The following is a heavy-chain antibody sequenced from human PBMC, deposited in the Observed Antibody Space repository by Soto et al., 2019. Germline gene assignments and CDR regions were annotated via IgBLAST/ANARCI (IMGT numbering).Heavy chain of an antibody. D-gene: IGHD4-17*01. CDR1: GYTFTSYD. J-gene: IGHJ4*02. Sequence: QVQLVQSGAEVKKPGASVKVSCRASGYTFTSYDINXXRQATGQGLEWMGWMNPNSGNTGYAQKFQGRVTMTRNTSXXXAYXELXSLTSDDTAVYYCARSTNDYGDRHWGQGTLVTVSS. V-gene: IGHV1-8*01. CDR3: ARSTNDYGDRH. CDR2: MNPNSGNT.